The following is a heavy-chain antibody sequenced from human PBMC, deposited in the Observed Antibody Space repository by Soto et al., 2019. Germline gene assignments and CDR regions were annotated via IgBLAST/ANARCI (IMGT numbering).Heavy chain of an antibody. CDR1: GYSFTSYW. CDR2: IDPSDSYT. CDR3: ARRARYNWNDDWSAFDI. J-gene: IGHJ3*02. Sequence: PGESLKIACNGSGYSFTSYWNSWVRQMPGKGLEWMGRIDPSDSYTNYSPSFQGHVTISADKSISTAYLQWSSLKASDTAMYYCARRARYNWNDDWSAFDIWGQGTMVTVSS. V-gene: IGHV5-10-1*01. D-gene: IGHD1-20*01.